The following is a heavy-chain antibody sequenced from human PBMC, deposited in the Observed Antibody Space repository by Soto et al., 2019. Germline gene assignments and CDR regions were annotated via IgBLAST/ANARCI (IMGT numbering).Heavy chain of an antibody. V-gene: IGHV3-33*01. CDR3: ARDRVPTTIFPNAFDI. J-gene: IGHJ3*02. D-gene: IGHD3-3*01. CDR1: GFTFSSYG. Sequence: PGGSLRLSCAASGFTFSSYGMHWVRQAPGKGLEWVAVIWYDGSNKYYADSVKGRFTISRDNSKNTLYLQMNSLRAEDTAVYYCARDRVPTTIFPNAFDIWGQGTMVTVSS. CDR2: IWYDGSNK.